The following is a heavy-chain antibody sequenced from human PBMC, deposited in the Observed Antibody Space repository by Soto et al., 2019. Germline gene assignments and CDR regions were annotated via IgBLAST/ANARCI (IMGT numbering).Heavy chain of an antibody. J-gene: IGHJ4*02. V-gene: IGHV4-34*01. CDR3: ARVSDY. CDR1: GGSFIGYS. CDR2: LNHSGSA. Sequence: QVLLQQWGAGRLKPSETLSLTCAVYGGSFIGYSWGWIRQSPGTGLEWIGELNHSGSANFNPSLKSRVTISVDTSKNQFSLKLYSVTAADAAVYYCARVSDYWSQGTLVTVSS.